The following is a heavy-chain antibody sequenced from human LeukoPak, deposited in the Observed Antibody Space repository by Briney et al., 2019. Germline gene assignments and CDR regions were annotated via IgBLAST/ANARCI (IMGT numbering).Heavy chain of an antibody. CDR2: INPSGGST. J-gene: IGHJ4*02. V-gene: IGHV1-46*01. CDR1: GGTFSSYA. Sequence: ASVKVSCKASGGTFSSYAISWVRQAPGQGLEWMGIINPSGGSTSYAQKFQGRVTMTRDTSTSTVYMELSSLRSEDTAVYYCASRGYSYGSGFDYWGQGTLVTVSS. D-gene: IGHD5-18*01. CDR3: ASRGYSYGSGFDY.